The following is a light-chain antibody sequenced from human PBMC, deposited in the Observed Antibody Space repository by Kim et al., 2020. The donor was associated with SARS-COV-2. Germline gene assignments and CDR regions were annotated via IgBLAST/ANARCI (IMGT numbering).Light chain of an antibody. V-gene: IGLV3-1*01. CDR1: KLGDKY. CDR3: QAWDSSIVV. CDR2: QDS. J-gene: IGLJ2*01. Sequence: VSPGTTASITCSGDKLGDKYACWYQQKPGQSPVLVIYQDSKRPSGIPERFSGSNSGNTATLTISGTQAMDEADYYCQAWDSSIVVFGGGTQLTVL.